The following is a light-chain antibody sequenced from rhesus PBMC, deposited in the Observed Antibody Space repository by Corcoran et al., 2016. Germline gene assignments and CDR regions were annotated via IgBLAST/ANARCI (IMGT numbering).Light chain of an antibody. CDR2: EAS. J-gene: IGKJ3*01. V-gene: IGKV1-25*01. Sequence: DIQMTQSPSSPSASVGDRVTITCRASQGITNDLAWYQQKPGETPKLLIYEASSLQSGIPSRFSGSGSGTDFTITISSLQSEDFATYYCQHYYSTPFTFGPGTKLDIK. CDR1: QGITND. CDR3: QHYYSTPFT.